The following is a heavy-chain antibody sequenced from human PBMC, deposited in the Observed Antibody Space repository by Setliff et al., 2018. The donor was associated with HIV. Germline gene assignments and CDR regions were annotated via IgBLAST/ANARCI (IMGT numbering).Heavy chain of an antibody. J-gene: IGHJ3*02. V-gene: IGHV1-69*10. CDR2: IIPILGIA. Sequence: SVKVSCKASGGTLSSYAISWVRQAPGQGLEWMGGIIPILGIADYAQKFQGRVTITTDESTSTAYMELSSLRSEDTAVYYCATYRHPGGSSAFDIWGQGTMVTVSS. CDR1: GGTLSSYA. CDR3: ATYRHPGGSSAFDI. D-gene: IGHD3-16*01.